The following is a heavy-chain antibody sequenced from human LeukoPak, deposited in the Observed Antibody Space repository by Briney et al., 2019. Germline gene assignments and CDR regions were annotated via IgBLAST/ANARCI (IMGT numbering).Heavy chain of an antibody. J-gene: IGHJ4*02. CDR2: IIPIFGTA. V-gene: IGHV1-69*13. D-gene: IGHD2-15*01. CDR1: GGTFISYA. Sequence: ASVKVSCKASGGTFISYAISWVRQAPGQGLKWMGGIIPIFGTANYAQKFQGRVTITADESTSTAYMELSSLRSEDTAVYYCARDPITGYCSGGSCYSGSLGWGQGTLVTVSS. CDR3: ARDPITGYCSGGSCYSGSLG.